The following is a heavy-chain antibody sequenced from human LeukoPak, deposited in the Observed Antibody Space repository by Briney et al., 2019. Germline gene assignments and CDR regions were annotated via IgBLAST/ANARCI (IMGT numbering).Heavy chain of an antibody. V-gene: IGHV3-7*01. Sequence: GGSLRLSCAAPEFTFSKYWMTWVRQAPGKGLERVANIKEDGSEKNYVDSVKGRFTISRDNAKNSLYLQMNSLRAEDTAVYYCAKQYSGYADYWGQGTLVTVSS. CDR1: EFTFSKYW. CDR3: AKQYSGYADY. J-gene: IGHJ4*02. CDR2: IKEDGSEK. D-gene: IGHD5-12*01.